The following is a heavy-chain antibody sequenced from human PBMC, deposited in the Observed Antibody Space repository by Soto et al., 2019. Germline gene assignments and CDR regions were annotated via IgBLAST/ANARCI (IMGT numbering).Heavy chain of an antibody. Sequence: EVQLVESGGGLVKPGGSLRLSCAASGFTFSNAWMNWVRQAPGKGLEWVGRIKSKTDGGTTDYAAPVKGRFTISSDDSKNTLYLQMNSLNTGDAAVYYCTTDAFWSADGRDVWGQGTTVTVSS. CDR3: TTDAFWSADGRDV. V-gene: IGHV3-15*07. D-gene: IGHD3-3*01. CDR2: IKSKTDGGTT. J-gene: IGHJ6*02. CDR1: GFTFSNAW.